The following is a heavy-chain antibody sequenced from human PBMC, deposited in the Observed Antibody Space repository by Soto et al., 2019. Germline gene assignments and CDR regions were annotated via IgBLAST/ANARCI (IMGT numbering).Heavy chain of an antibody. Sequence: ASVKVSCKASGYPFISYFMHWVRQAPGQGLEWMGIINPSGGSANYAQKFQDRVTMTRDTSTTTVYMELSSLRSEDTAVYYCARGPLYYVSSGYYLDYWGQGTPVTVSS. CDR1: GYPFISYF. J-gene: IGHJ4*02. CDR2: INPSGGSA. CDR3: ARGPLYYVSSGYYLDY. D-gene: IGHD3-22*01. V-gene: IGHV1-46*01.